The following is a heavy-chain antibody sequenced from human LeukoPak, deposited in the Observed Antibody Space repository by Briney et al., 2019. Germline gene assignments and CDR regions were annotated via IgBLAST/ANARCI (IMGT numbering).Heavy chain of an antibody. V-gene: IGHV3-33*01. D-gene: IGHD2-2*01. J-gene: IGHJ4*02. CDR1: GFTFSSYG. CDR3: ARAEYQLPYYFDY. Sequence: GGSLRLPCTASGFTFSSYGVHWVRQAPGKGLVWVAVIWNDGSNKYYADSVKGRFTISRDNSKNTLYLQMNSLRAEDTAVYYCARAEYQLPYYFDYWGQGTLVTVSS. CDR2: IWNDGSNK.